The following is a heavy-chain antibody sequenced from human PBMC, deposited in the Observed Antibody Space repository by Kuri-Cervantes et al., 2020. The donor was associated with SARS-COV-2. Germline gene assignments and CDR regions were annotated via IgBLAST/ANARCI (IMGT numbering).Heavy chain of an antibody. CDR1: GFTFSSYG. CDR3: AKDTTSLGYYFDY. CDR2: ISYDGSNK. D-gene: IGHD1-1*01. J-gene: IGHJ4*02. Sequence: GESLKISCAASGFTFSSYGMHWVRQAPGKGLEWVAVISYDGSNKYYADSVKGRFTISRDNSKNTLYLQMNSLRAEDTAVYYCAKDTTSLGYYFDYWGQGTLVTVSS. V-gene: IGHV3-30*18.